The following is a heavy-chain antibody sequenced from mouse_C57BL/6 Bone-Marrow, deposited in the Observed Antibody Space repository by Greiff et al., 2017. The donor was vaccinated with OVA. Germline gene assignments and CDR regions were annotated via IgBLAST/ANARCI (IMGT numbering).Heavy chain of an antibody. CDR3: AGYPYYSNYGYCDV. Sequence: VQLQQPGAELVKPGASVKMSCKASGYTFTSYWITWVKQRPGQGLEWIGDIYPGSGSTNYNEKFKSKATLTVDTSSSTAYMQLSSLTSEDSAVYYCAGYPYYSNYGYCDVWGTGTTVTVSS. D-gene: IGHD2-5*01. CDR2: IYPGSGST. CDR1: GYTFTSYW. J-gene: IGHJ1*03. V-gene: IGHV1-55*01.